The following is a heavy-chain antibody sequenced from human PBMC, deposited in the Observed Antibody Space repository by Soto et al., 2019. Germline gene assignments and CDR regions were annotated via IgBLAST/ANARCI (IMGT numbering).Heavy chain of an antibody. CDR3: AKRFYREEDGYNFFDS. J-gene: IGHJ4*02. Sequence: PGGSLRLSCSASGFTFSNCAMSWDRQAPGKGLEWVSTISGRGGSTYYADSVKGRLTISRDNSKNTLFLQMNSLRAEDTAVYYCAKRFYREEDGYNFFDSWGQGTLVTVSS. V-gene: IGHV3-23*01. D-gene: IGHD5-12*01. CDR2: ISGRGGST. CDR1: GFTFSNCA.